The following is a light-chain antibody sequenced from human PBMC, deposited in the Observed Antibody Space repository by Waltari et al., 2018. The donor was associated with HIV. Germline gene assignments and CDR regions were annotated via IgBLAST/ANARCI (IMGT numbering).Light chain of an antibody. CDR1: SSDIGGYKD. V-gene: IGLV2-14*01. J-gene: IGLJ3*02. CDR3: SSYTTSSTWV. CDR2: EVS. Sequence: QSALTQPASVSGSPGQSITISCTGTSSDIGGYKDVSWYQQKPGKAPKLMISEVSNRPSGVSNRFAGSKSGNTASLTISGLQAEDEADYYCSSYTTSSTWVFGGGTKLTVL.